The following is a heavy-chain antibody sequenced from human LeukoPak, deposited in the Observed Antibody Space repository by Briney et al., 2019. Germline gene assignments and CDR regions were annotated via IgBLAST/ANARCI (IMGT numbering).Heavy chain of an antibody. D-gene: IGHD2-8*01. CDR3: ASCHCTNGVCYGECEYFQH. V-gene: IGHV1-18*01. J-gene: IGHJ1*01. Sequence: ASVKVSCKASGYTFTSYGISWVRQAPGQGLEWMGWISAYNGNTNYAQKLQGRLTLTIDTSTSTAYMELRSLRSDDTAVYYCASCHCTNGVCYGECEYFQHWGQGTLVTVSS. CDR2: ISAYNGNT. CDR1: GYTFTSYG.